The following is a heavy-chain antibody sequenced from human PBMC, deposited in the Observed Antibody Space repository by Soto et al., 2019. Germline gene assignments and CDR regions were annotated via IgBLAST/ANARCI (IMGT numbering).Heavy chain of an antibody. D-gene: IGHD6-13*01. Sequence: GGSLRLSCAASGFTFSSYAMSWVRQAPGKGLEWVSSISSSSSYIYYADSVKGRFTISRDNAKNSLYLQMNSLRAEDTAVYYCARDSGPYSSSWFFDYWGQGTLVTVSS. J-gene: IGHJ4*02. CDR1: GFTFSSYA. V-gene: IGHV3-21*01. CDR3: ARDSGPYSSSWFFDY. CDR2: ISSSSSYI.